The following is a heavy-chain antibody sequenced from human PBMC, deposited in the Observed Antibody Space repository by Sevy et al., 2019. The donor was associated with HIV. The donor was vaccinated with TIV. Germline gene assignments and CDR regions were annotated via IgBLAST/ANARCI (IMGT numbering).Heavy chain of an antibody. CDR1: GFAFDDYT. V-gene: IGHV3-43*01. CDR3: AKDSGYSSGWNNFDY. D-gene: IGHD6-19*01. Sequence: GGSLRLSCAASGFAFDDYTMHWVGQAPGKGLEWVSLISWDGGSTYYADSVKGRFTISRDNSKNSLYLQMNSLRTEDTALYYCAKDSGYSSGWNNFDYWGQGTLVTVSS. J-gene: IGHJ4*02. CDR2: ISWDGGST.